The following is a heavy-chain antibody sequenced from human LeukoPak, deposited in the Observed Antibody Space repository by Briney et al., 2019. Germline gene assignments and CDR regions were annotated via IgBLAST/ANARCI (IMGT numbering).Heavy chain of an antibody. D-gene: IGHD3-3*01. CDR3: VAGTLGY. Sequence: ALVKVSCKTFGFNFITSSIYWVRQAPGQRLEWLGWITVASGNTRYSDNLQGRVTLTRDTSANTLYLDLSDLRSEDTAVYYCVAGTLGYWGQGTLVTVS. CDR2: ITVASGNT. CDR1: GFNFITSS. V-gene: IGHV1-3*01. J-gene: IGHJ4*02.